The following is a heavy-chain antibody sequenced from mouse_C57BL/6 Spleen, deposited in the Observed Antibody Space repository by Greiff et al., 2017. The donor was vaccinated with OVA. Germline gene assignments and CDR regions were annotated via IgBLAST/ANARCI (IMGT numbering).Heavy chain of an antibody. CDR1: GFNIKDDY. CDR3: TRNYAAAY. CDR2: IDPENGDT. J-gene: IGHJ3*01. Sequence: EVHLVESGAELVRPGASVKLSCTASGFNIKDDYMHWVKQRPEQGLEWIGWIDPENGDTEYASKFQGKATITADTSSNTAYLQLSSLTSEDTAVYYCTRNYAAAYWGQGTLVTVSA. V-gene: IGHV14-4*01. D-gene: IGHD1-1*02.